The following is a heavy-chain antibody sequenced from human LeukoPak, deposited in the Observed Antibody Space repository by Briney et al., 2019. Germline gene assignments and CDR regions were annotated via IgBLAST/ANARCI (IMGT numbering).Heavy chain of an antibody. Sequence: GGSLRLSCAASGFTFDDYGMTWVRQAPGKGLEWASGINWNGVSTGYADSVKGRFTISRDNAKNSLYLQMNSLRAEDTALCYCARSPRIIIVRGLISYYYYMDVWGKGTTVTVSS. J-gene: IGHJ6*03. V-gene: IGHV3-20*04. CDR3: ARSPRIIIVRGLISYYYYMDV. CDR2: INWNGVST. D-gene: IGHD3-10*01. CDR1: GFTFDDYG.